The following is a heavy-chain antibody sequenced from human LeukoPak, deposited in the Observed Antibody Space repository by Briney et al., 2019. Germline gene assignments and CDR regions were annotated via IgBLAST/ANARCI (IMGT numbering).Heavy chain of an antibody. CDR1: GFTVSSNY. J-gene: IGHJ4*02. CDR3: TREVVPAAIFPLSFDY. CDR2: IRSKAYSGTT. D-gene: IGHD2-2*01. Sequence: GVSLRLSCATSGFTVSSNYMSWVRQAPGKGLEWVGFIRSKAYSGTTEYAASVKGRFTISRDDSKSIAYLQMNSLKTEDTAVYYCTREVVPAAIFPLSFDYWGQGTLVTVSS. V-gene: IGHV3-49*04.